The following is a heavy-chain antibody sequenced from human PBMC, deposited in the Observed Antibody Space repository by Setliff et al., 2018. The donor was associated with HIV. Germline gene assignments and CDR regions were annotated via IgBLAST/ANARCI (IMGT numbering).Heavy chain of an antibody. Sequence: ASVKVSCKASGYTFTDYYIHWVRQAPGQGLEWMGRINPNSCGTNYAQKFQGRVTITRDTSISTTYMELSRLTSDDTAVYYCASDIAVIPAASQVGGFDIWGQGTMVTVSS. D-gene: IGHD2-2*01. CDR3: ASDIAVIPAASQVGGFDI. J-gene: IGHJ3*02. CDR1: GYTFTDYY. CDR2: INPNSCGT. V-gene: IGHV1-2*06.